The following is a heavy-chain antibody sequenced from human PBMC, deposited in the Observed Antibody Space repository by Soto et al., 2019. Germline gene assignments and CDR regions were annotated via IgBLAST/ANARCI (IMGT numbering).Heavy chain of an antibody. CDR1: GYTFTSYD. D-gene: IGHD4-17*01. J-gene: IGHJ6*04. CDR2: MNPNSDNT. Sequence: ASVKVSCKASGYTFTSYDINWVRQATGQGLKWMEWMNPNSDNTGYAQKIQGRVTMTKNTSIITAYMELSSLRSEDTAVYYCARFTPYGDYEPDVWGKGTTVTVSS. CDR3: ARFTPYGDYEPDV. V-gene: IGHV1-8*01.